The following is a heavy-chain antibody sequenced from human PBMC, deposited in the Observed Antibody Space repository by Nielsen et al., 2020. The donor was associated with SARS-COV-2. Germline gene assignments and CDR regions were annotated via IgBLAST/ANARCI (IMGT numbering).Heavy chain of an antibody. Sequence: GESLKISCAASKFTFDHYAMHWVRQAPGKGLEWVGRIKSKTDGGTTDYAAPVKGRFTISRDDSKNTLYLQMNSLKTEDTAVYYCTTETVLILQHDYGDYDGANYFDYWGQGTLVTVSS. D-gene: IGHD4-17*01. CDR3: TTETVLILQHDYGDYDGANYFDY. J-gene: IGHJ4*02. CDR1: KFTFDHYA. V-gene: IGHV3-15*01. CDR2: IKSKTDGGTT.